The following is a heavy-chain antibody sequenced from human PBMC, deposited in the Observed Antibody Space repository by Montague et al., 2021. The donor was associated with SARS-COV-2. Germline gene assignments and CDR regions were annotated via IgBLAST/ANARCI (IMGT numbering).Heavy chain of an antibody. Sequence: CAISGDSVSSNSAAWNWIRQSPSRGLEWLGRTYYRSKWYSDYAVSAKSRITINPDTSKNQFSLQLNPVTPEDTAVYYCARQPLGYDFVYYYYGMDVWGQGTTVTVSS. D-gene: IGHD5-12*01. CDR3: ARQPLGYDFVYYYYGMDV. J-gene: IGHJ6*02. V-gene: IGHV6-1*01. CDR1: GDSVSSNSAA. CDR2: TYYRSKWYS.